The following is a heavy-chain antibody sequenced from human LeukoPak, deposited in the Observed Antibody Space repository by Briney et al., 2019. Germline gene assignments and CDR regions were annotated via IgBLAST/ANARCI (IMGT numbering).Heavy chain of an antibody. CDR1: GDSINNYY. CDR3: ARHDPRGEPARLGFFDY. J-gene: IGHJ4*02. CDR2: IYYSGST. D-gene: IGHD6-6*01. Sequence: PSETLSLTCTVSGDSINNYYWSWIGQPPGKGLEWIGYIYYSGSTNYNPSLKSRVTISVDTSKNQFSLNLSSVTAADTAVYYCARHDPRGEPARLGFFDYWGQGTLVTVSS. V-gene: IGHV4-59*08.